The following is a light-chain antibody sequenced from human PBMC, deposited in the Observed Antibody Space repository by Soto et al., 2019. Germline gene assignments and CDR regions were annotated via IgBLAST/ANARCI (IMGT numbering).Light chain of an antibody. J-gene: IGLJ2*01. CDR1: SSDVGSYNY. Sequence: QSALTQPPSASGSPGQSVTISCTGTSSDVGSYNYVSWYQHHPGKAPKLMIYEVSKRPSGVPVRFSGSKSGNTASLTVSGLEAEDEADYYCSSYALSNIVVFGGGTKVTVL. V-gene: IGLV2-8*01. CDR3: SSYALSNIVV. CDR2: EVS.